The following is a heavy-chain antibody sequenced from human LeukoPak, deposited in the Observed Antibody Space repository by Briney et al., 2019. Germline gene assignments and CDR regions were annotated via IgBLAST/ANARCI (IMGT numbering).Heavy chain of an antibody. CDR2: ISAYNGNT. CDR3: ARDRQLITRRYYFDY. V-gene: IGHV1-18*01. Sequence: ASVKVSCKASGYTFTSYGISWVRQAPGQGLEWMGWISAYNGNTNYAQKLQGRVTMTTDTSTSTAYMELRSLRSDDTAVYYCARDRQLITRRYYFDYWGQGTLVTVSS. CDR1: GYTFTSYG. J-gene: IGHJ4*02. D-gene: IGHD2-2*01.